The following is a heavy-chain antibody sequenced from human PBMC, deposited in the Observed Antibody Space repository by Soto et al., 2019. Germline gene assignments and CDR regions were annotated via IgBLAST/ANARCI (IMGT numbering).Heavy chain of an antibody. Sequence: GASVKVSCKASGGTFSSYAISWVRQAPGQGLEWMGGIIPIFGTANYAQKFQGRVTITADESASTAYMELSSLRSEDTAVYYCARGLNGYLHYFDYWGQGTPVTVSS. CDR2: IIPIFGTA. J-gene: IGHJ4*02. D-gene: IGHD5-18*01. CDR3: ARGLNGYLHYFDY. CDR1: GGTFSSYA. V-gene: IGHV1-69*13.